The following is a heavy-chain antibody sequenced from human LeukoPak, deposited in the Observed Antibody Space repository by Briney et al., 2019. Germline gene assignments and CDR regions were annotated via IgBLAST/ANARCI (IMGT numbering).Heavy chain of an antibody. Sequence: PGGSLRLSCAASGFTFSSYWMSWVSQAPGKGLEWVSAISGSGGSTYYADSVKGRFTISRDNSKTTLYLQMNSLRAEDTAVYYCAKDKGWGDARAKYSSSLSYDYWGQGTLVTVSS. CDR1: GFTFSSYW. CDR3: AKDKGWGDARAKYSSSLSYDY. J-gene: IGHJ4*02. V-gene: IGHV3-23*01. CDR2: ISGSGGST. D-gene: IGHD6-6*01.